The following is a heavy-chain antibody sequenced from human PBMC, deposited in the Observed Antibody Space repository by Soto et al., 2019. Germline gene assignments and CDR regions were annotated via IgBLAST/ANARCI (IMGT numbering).Heavy chain of an antibody. CDR1: GFTFSYYW. Sequence: EVQLVESGGGLVRPGGSLRLSCAASGFTFSYYWMHCVRQAPGKGLVWVSRIHSDGSSTTYADFVKGRFIISRDNARNTVDLQMNSVRVDDTAVYYCARGDRGAFDLWGQGTVVTVSS. J-gene: IGHJ3*01. V-gene: IGHV3-74*01. CDR3: ARGDRGAFDL. D-gene: IGHD3-10*01. CDR2: IHSDGSST.